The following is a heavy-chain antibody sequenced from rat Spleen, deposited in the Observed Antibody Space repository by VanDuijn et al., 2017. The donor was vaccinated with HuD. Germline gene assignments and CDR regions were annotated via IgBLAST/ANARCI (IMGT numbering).Heavy chain of an antibody. D-gene: IGHD1-2*01. CDR2: IIYDGIRT. Sequence: EVQLVESDGGLVQPGRSLKLSCAASGFTFSDYNMAWVRQAPKKGLEWVATIIYDGIRTFYRDSVKGRFTISRDNAKSTLYLQMNSLRSEDTATYYCTRVEGAAIFDYWGQGVMVTVSS. CDR1: GFTFSDYN. CDR3: TRVEGAAIFDY. J-gene: IGHJ2*01. V-gene: IGHV5S10*01.